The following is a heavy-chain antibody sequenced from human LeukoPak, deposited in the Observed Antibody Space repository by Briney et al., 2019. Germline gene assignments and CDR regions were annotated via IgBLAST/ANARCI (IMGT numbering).Heavy chain of an antibody. D-gene: IGHD2-15*01. CDR1: GGTFSSYA. J-gene: IGHJ5*02. Sequence: GASVKVSCKASGGTFSSYAISWVRQAPGQGLEWMGGIIPIFGTANYAQKFQGRVTITADESTSTAYMELSSLRSEDTALYYCVREGGGYCGGGSCFKFDPWGQGTLVIVSS. CDR2: IIPIFGTA. CDR3: VREGGGYCGGGSCFKFDP. V-gene: IGHV1-69*13.